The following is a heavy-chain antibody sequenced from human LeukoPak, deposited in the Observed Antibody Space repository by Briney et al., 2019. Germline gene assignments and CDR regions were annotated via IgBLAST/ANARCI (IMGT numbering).Heavy chain of an antibody. CDR2: IYYSGST. CDR1: SGSISSKNYY. D-gene: IGHD3-16*01. J-gene: IGHJ3*02. V-gene: IGHV4-39*07. Sequence: SETLSLTCTVSSGSISSKNYYWGWIRQPPGKGLEWIGCIYYSGSTYYNPSLRSRVTISVDTSKNQFSLKLSSVTAADTAVYYCARAYYDYVWGTYYDAFDIWGQGTMVTVSS. CDR3: ARAYYDYVWGTYYDAFDI.